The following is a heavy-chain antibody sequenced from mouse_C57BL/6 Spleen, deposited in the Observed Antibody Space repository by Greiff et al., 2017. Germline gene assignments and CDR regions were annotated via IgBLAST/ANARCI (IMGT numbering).Heavy chain of an antibody. V-gene: IGHV1-64*01. Sequence: QVQLQQPGAELVKPGASVKLSCKASGYTFTSYWMHWVKQRPGQGLEWIGMIHPYSGSTNYNEKFKSKATLNVDKSSSTACMQLSSLTSEDSAVYYCARGEFITTVVALDYWGQSTTLTVSS. J-gene: IGHJ2*01. CDR2: IHPYSGST. D-gene: IGHD1-1*01. CDR1: GYTFTSYW. CDR3: ARGEFITTVVALDY.